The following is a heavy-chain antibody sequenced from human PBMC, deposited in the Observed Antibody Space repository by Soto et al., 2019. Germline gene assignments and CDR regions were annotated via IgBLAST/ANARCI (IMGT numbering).Heavy chain of an antibody. D-gene: IGHD5-12*01. CDR3: ARESGGATATLDYYYFYMDV. J-gene: IGHJ6*03. CDR1: GDSFNDYY. Sequence: QVQLVQSGAEVRKPGASVTVYCRSSGDSFNDYYIHWVRHAPGQGFEWMGWINPNGGVTKYAQKFQGWVSMTRDTSIRTVYMQLTRLRSDDTAVYYCARESGGATATLDYYYFYMDVWGTGTTVTVSS. V-gene: IGHV1-2*04. CDR2: INPNGGVT.